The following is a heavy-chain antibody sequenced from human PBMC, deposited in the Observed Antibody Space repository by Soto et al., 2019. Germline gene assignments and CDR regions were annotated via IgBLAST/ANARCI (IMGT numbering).Heavy chain of an antibody. CDR2: TKEDGSEI. J-gene: IGHJ4*02. Sequence: PWRSLRLSCAVSGFSIASYWISWVRQAPGKGLEWVATTKEDGSEIYYVDSVRGRFTISRDNAENSLYLQMNSLSAEDTAVYFCARDVGFDYVNWGQGTLVTVSS. CDR1: GFSIASYW. CDR3: ARDVGFDYVN. V-gene: IGHV3-7*01. D-gene: IGHD3-16*01.